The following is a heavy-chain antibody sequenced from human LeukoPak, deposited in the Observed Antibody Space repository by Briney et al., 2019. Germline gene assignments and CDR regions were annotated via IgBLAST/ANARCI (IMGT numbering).Heavy chain of an antibody. CDR3: AKEGGSGTGDY. V-gene: IGHV3-33*06. CDR1: GFTLTTYW. J-gene: IGHJ4*02. CDR2: IWYDGSNK. D-gene: IGHD3-16*01. Sequence: GGSLRLSCAASGFTLTTYWMHWVRQAPGKGLVWVAVIWYDGSNKYYADSVKGRFTISRDNSKNTLYLQMNSLRAEDTAVYYCAKEGGSGTGDYWGQGTLVTVSS.